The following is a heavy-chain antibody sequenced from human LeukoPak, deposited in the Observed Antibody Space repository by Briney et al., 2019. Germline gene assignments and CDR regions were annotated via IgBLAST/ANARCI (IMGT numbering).Heavy chain of an antibody. D-gene: IGHD1-26*01. Sequence: PGGSLRLSCAASGFTFSSYSMNWVRQAPGKGLEWVSSISSSGGYIYYADSVKGRFTISRDNAKNSLYLQMNSLRAEDTAVYYCARDSGSYSIPYYMDVWGKGTTVTVSS. CDR3: ARDSGSYSIPYYMDV. CDR1: GFTFSSYS. J-gene: IGHJ6*03. CDR2: ISSSGGYI. V-gene: IGHV3-21*01.